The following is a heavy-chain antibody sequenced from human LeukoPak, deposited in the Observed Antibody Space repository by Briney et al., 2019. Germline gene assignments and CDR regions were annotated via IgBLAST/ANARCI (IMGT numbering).Heavy chain of an antibody. CDR3: ASISSSWYGGGY. Sequence: TGGSLRLSCAASGFTFDDYGMSWVRQAPGKGLEWVSGINWNGGSTGYADSVKGRFTISRDNAKNSLYLQMNSLRAEDTALYYCASISSSWYGGGYWGQGTLVTVSS. CDR1: GFTFDDYG. D-gene: IGHD6-13*01. V-gene: IGHV3-20*04. J-gene: IGHJ4*02. CDR2: INWNGGST.